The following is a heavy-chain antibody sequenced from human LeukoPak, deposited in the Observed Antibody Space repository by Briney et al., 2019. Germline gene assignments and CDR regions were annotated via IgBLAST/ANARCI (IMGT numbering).Heavy chain of an antibody. CDR3: ASATVVPAAHPGAFDI. Sequence: PGGSLRLSCAASGFTVSSNYMSWVRQAPGKGLEWVSVIYSGGSTYYADSVKGRFTISRDNSKNTLYLQMNSLRAEDTAVYYCASATVVPAAHPGAFDIWGQGTMVTVSS. D-gene: IGHD2-2*01. V-gene: IGHV3-66*01. CDR1: GFTVSSNY. CDR2: IYSGGST. J-gene: IGHJ3*02.